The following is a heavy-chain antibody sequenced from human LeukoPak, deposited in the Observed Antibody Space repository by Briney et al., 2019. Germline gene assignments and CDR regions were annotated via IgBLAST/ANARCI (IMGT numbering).Heavy chain of an antibody. D-gene: IGHD5-12*01. Sequence: GGSLRLSCAASGFTFSSYGMHWVRQAPGKGLEWVAFIRYDGSNKYYADSVKGRFTISRDNSKNTLYLQMNSLRAEDTAVYYCAKDQFGDIVATLPYGMDVWGQGTTVTVSS. CDR2: IRYDGSNK. V-gene: IGHV3-30*02. CDR3: AKDQFGDIVATLPYGMDV. J-gene: IGHJ6*02. CDR1: GFTFSSYG.